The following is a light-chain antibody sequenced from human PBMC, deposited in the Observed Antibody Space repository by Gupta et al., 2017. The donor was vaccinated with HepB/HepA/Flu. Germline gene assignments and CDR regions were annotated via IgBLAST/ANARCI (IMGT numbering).Light chain of an antibody. CDR2: SNI. CDR1: NSNIGNNP. V-gene: IGLV1-44*01. CDR3: AAWDDRLKGQV. Sequence: QSVLTQPPSASGTPGQRVTISCSGSNSNIGNNPVNWYQQVPGTAPKLLIYSNIHRPSGVHDRVSGSQSGTSASLAISGLQSEDEADYYGAAWDDRLKGQVFGGGTKLTVL. J-gene: IGLJ3*02.